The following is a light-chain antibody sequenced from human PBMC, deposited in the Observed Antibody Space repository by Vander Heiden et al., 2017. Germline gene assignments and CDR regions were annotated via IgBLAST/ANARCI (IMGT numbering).Light chain of an antibody. J-gene: IGLJ2*01. CDR2: YDS. CDR1: NIGSKS. CDR3: QVWDSSSDHPDVV. V-gene: IGLV3-21*04. Sequence: SYVLTPPPSVSVAPGTTATITCGGNNIGSKSVHWYQQKPGQAPVLVIYYDSDRPSGIPERFSGSNSGNTATLTISRVEAGDEADYYCQVWDSSSDHPDVVFGGGTKLTVL.